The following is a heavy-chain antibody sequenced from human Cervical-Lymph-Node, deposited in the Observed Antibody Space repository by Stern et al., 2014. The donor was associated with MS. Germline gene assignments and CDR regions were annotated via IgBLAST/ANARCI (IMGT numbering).Heavy chain of an antibody. CDR3: VRSRYCSGGNCFSDWFDP. J-gene: IGHJ5*02. CDR2: INPSGGTT. Sequence: VQLLESGAEAKKPGASVKVSCKASGYSFTNYYMHWVRQAPGPGLEWMGMINPSGGTTNYAQKFQGRATMTSDTSTSTVYMELSSLRSEDTAVYYCVRSRYCSGGNCFSDWFDPWGQGTLVTVSS. V-gene: IGHV1-46*03. CDR1: GYSFTNYY. D-gene: IGHD2-15*01.